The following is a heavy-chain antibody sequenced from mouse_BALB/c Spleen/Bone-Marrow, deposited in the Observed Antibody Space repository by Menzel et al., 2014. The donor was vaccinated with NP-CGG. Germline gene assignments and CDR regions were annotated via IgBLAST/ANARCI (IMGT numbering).Heavy chain of an antibody. D-gene: IGHD1-1*01. CDR1: GFDFSGYW. CDR2: INPDSTTI. CDR3: ARLSYYGRFAY. V-gene: IGHV4-1*02. J-gene: IGHJ3*01. Sequence: EVKLVDSGGGLVQPGGSLKLSCPASGFDFSGYWMSWVRQAPGKGLEWIGEINPDSTTINYAPSRKDKFIISRGNAKNTLFLQMSKVRSEDTALYYCARLSYYGRFAYWGQGTLVTVSA.